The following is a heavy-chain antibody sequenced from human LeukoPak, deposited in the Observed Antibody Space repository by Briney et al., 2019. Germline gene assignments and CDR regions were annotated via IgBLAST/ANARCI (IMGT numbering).Heavy chain of an antibody. D-gene: IGHD3-10*01. J-gene: IGHJ4*02. CDR2: IYYSGST. CDR1: GGSISSSSYY. Sequence: KPSETLSLTCTVSGGSISSSSYYWGWIRQPPGKGLEWIGSIYYSGSTNYNSSLKSRVTVSADTSKNQFSLKLSSVTAADTAVYYCARESGGSGSYYWGQGTLVTVSS. V-gene: IGHV4-39*07. CDR3: ARESGGSGSYY.